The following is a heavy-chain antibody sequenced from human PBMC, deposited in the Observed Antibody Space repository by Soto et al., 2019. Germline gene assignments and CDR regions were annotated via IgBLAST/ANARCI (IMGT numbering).Heavy chain of an antibody. CDR1: GFPFSIYG. J-gene: IGHJ4*02. V-gene: IGHV3-48*01. CDR3: ARGGTSHDNTVEY. CDR2: ISGTSDTI. D-gene: IGHD3-16*01. Sequence: EVQLVESGGGLVQPGGSLRLSCAASGFPFSIYGMNWVRQAPGKGLEWVSYISGTSDTIHYADSVKGRFTISRDNAKKSLYLQMNSLRAEDTAVYYWARGGTSHDNTVEYWGQGTLVTVSP.